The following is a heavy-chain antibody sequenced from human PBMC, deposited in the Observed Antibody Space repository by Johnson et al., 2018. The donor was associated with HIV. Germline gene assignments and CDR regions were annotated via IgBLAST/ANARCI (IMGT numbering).Heavy chain of an antibody. Sequence: QVQLVESGGGVVQPGRSLRLSCAASGFSFSRYGMHWVRQAPGKGLQWVAVIWFDGNNKYYTESVKGRFTISRDNCKNTLYLQMNSLRAEDTAVYYCAKDGGSYGGAFDIWGQGTMVTVSS. CDR1: GFSFSRYG. D-gene: IGHD1-26*01. CDR2: IWFDGNNK. V-gene: IGHV3-33*06. CDR3: AKDGGSYGGAFDI. J-gene: IGHJ3*02.